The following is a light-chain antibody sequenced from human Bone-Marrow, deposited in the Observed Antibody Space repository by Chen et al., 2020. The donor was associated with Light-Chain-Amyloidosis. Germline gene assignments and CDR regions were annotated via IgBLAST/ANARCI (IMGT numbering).Light chain of an antibody. CDR2: EVT. V-gene: IGLV2-14*01. J-gene: IGLJ1*01. CDR3: SSYTMTNTLV. Sequence: QSALTQPASVSGSPGQSITISCTGTSSDVGGDNHVSWYQQHPDKAPKLMIYEVTNRPSWVPDRFSGSKSDNTASLTSSGLQTEDEDDYFCSSYTMTNTLVFGSGTRVTVL. CDR1: SSDVGGDNH.